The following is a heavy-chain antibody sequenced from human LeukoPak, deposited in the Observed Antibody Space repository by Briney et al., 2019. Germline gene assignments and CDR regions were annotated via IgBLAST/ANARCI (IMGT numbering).Heavy chain of an antibody. V-gene: IGHV3-11*01. Sequence: GGSLRLSCAASGFALSDYYMSWIRQAPGKGLGWVSYSSSSGSTIYYADSVKGRFAISRDNAKNSLYLQMNSLRAEDTAVYYCARRRDFTDYWGQGTLVTVSS. D-gene: IGHD3/OR15-3a*01. CDR1: GFALSDYY. CDR2: SSSSGSTI. CDR3: ARRRDFTDY. J-gene: IGHJ4*02.